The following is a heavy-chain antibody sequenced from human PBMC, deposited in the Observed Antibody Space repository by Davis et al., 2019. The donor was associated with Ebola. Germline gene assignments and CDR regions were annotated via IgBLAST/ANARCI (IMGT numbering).Heavy chain of an antibody. Sequence: PGGSLRLSCAASGFTFSSYAMSWVRQAPGKGLEWVSAISSSSSTIYYADSVKGRFTISRDNAKNSLYLQMNSLRAEDTAVYYCARVPTIFSDYWGQGTLVTVSS. D-gene: IGHD3-3*01. CDR2: ISSSSSTI. CDR1: GFTFSSYA. J-gene: IGHJ4*02. CDR3: ARVPTIFSDY. V-gene: IGHV3-48*04.